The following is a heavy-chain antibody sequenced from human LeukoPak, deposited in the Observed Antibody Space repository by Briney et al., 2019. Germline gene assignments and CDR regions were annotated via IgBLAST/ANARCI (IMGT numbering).Heavy chain of an antibody. CDR1: GFTFSSYA. Sequence: GGSLRLSCAASGFTFSSYAMSWVRQAPGKGLEWVSGISSSGSTYYADSVKGRFTISRDNSKNTLYLQMNSLRAEDTAVYYCAKAMTTYYYDSSGYYYFDYWGQGTLVTVSS. CDR2: ISSSGST. D-gene: IGHD3-22*01. V-gene: IGHV3-23*01. CDR3: AKAMTTYYYDSSGYYYFDY. J-gene: IGHJ4*02.